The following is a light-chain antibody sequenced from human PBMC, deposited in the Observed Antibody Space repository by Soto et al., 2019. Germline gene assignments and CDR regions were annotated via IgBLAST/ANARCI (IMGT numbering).Light chain of an antibody. CDR3: QQYNSSSPET. CDR2: KAS. J-gene: IGKJ1*01. CDR1: QTISSW. Sequence: DIQMTQSPSTLSASVGDRVTITCRASQTISSWLAWYQQKPGKAPKLLIYKASTLKSGVPSRFSGSGSGTEFTLTISSLQPDDFATYYCQQYNSSSPETFGQGTKVDIK. V-gene: IGKV1-5*03.